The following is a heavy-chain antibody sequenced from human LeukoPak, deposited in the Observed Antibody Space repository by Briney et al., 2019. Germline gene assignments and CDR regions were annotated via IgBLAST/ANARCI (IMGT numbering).Heavy chain of an antibody. CDR3: WRHLPQNYYDGMDF. CDR2: MYNSGST. Sequence: SETLSLTCTVSDDPISSSNYNCGWIRQPPGKGLEWIWTMYNSGSTYYNSSLESRVTISVDTSKNQFSLELRTVTAADTPVYYCWRHLPQNYYDGMDFWGQGTTVTVSS. V-gene: IGHV4-39*01. J-gene: IGHJ6*02. CDR1: DDPISSSNYN.